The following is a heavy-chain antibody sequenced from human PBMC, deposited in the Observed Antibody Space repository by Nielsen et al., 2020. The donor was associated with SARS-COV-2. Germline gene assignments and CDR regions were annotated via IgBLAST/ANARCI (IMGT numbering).Heavy chain of an antibody. CDR2: INPSGGST. Sequence: ASVKVSCKASGYTFTSYYMHWVRQAPGQGLEWMGIINPSGGSTSYAQKFQGRVTMTRDTSTSTVYMELSSLRSEDTAVYYCARGDDILTGYYMDAFDIWGQGTMVAVSS. J-gene: IGHJ3*02. CDR3: ARGDDILTGYYMDAFDI. V-gene: IGHV1-46*01. CDR1: GYTFTSYY. D-gene: IGHD3-9*01.